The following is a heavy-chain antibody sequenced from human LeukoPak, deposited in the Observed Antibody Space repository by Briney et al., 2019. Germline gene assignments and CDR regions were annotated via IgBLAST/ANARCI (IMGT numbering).Heavy chain of an antibody. CDR3: ARSYNYNDGYFDY. D-gene: IGHD1-20*01. J-gene: IGHJ4*02. CDR1: GFTFNDYW. CDR2: INSDGIST. V-gene: IGHV3-74*03. Sequence: GGSLRLSCAASGFTFNDYWMHWVRQAPGKGLVWVSRINSDGISTTYADSVKGRFTISRDNAQNTLYLRMKSLRAEDTAVYYCARSYNYNDGYFDYWGQGTLVTVSS.